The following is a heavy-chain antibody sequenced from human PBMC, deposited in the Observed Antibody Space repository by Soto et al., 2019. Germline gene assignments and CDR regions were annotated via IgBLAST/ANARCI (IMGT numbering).Heavy chain of an antibody. D-gene: IGHD3-10*01. CDR1: GGSFSGYY. J-gene: IGHJ4*02. CDR2: INHSGST. CDR3: ARVPGGRALRYFDY. Sequence: QVQLQQWGAGLLKPSETLSLTCAVYGGSFSGYYWSWIRQPPGKGLEWIGEINHSGSTNYNPSLKSRVTISVDTSKNQCSLKLSSVTAADTAVYYCARVPGGRALRYFDYWGQGTLVTVSS. V-gene: IGHV4-34*01.